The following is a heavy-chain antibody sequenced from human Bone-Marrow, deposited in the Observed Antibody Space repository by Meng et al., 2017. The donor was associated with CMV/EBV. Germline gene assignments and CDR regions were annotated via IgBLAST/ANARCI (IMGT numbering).Heavy chain of an antibody. Sequence: GESLKISCAASGFTFSSYAMHWVRQTPGKGLEWVAVISYDGSNKYYADSMKGRFTISRDNSKNTLYLQMNSLRAEDTAVYYCAKEAPYNWNTFDIWGQGTMVTVSS. V-gene: IGHV3-30*04. CDR3: AKEAPYNWNTFDI. J-gene: IGHJ3*02. CDR2: ISYDGSNK. CDR1: GFTFSSYA. D-gene: IGHD1/OR15-1a*01.